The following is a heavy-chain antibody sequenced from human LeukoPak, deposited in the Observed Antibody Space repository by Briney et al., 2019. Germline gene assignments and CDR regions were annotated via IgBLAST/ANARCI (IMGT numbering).Heavy chain of an antibody. Sequence: GGSLRLSCAASGFTFSSYAMHWVRQAPGKGLEWVAVISYDGSNKYYADSVKGRFTISRDNSKNTLYLQMNSLRAEDTAVYYCAREGLRFLEGYYYYMDVWGKGTTVTVSS. V-gene: IGHV3-30*01. CDR2: ISYDGSNK. J-gene: IGHJ6*03. D-gene: IGHD3-3*01. CDR3: AREGLRFLEGYYYYMDV. CDR1: GFTFSSYA.